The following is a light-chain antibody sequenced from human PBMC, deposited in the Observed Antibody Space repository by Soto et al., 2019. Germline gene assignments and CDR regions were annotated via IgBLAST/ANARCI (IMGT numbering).Light chain of an antibody. CDR2: KAS. V-gene: IGKV1-5*03. J-gene: IGKJ1*01. Sequence: DIQMTQSPSTLSASVGDRVTITCRASQSISNWLAWYQQKPGKAPKLLIYKASSLESGVPSRFSGSGSGTEFSLTISSLQPDDFATYYCQQYNSYSRPFGQGTKVDIK. CDR1: QSISNW. CDR3: QQYNSYSRP.